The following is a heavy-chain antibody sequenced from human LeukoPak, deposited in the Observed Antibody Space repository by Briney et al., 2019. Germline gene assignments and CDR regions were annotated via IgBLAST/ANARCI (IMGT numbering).Heavy chain of an antibody. CDR2: ISAYNGNT. CDR1: GYTSTSYG. CDR3: ARDSFRWELLRVFDY. D-gene: IGHD1-26*01. J-gene: IGHJ4*02. Sequence: GASVKVSCKASGYTSTSYGISWVRQAPGQGLEWMGWISAYNGNTNYAQKLQGRVTMTTDTSTSTAYMELRSLRSDDTAVYYCARDSFRWELLRVFDYWGQGTLVTVSS. V-gene: IGHV1-18*01.